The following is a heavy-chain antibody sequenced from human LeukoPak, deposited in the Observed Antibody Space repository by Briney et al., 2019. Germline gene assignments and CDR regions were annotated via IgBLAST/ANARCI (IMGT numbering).Heavy chain of an antibody. CDR3: ARGPRFTASWFDP. V-gene: IGHV1-8*01. CDR1: GYTFTSYD. CDR2: MNPNGGNT. Sequence: GASVKVSCKASGYTFTSYDINWVRQATGQGLEWMGWMNPNGGNTGYAQKFQGRVTMTRNTSISTAYMELSSLRSEDTAVYYCARGPRFTASWFDPWGQGTLVTVSS. J-gene: IGHJ5*02. D-gene: IGHD6-25*01.